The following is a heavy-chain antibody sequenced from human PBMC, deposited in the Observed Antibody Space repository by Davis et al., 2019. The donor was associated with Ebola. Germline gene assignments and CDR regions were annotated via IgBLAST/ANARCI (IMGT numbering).Heavy chain of an antibody. CDR3: ARARASRDYYYYGMDV. V-gene: IGHV4-59*01. CDR2: IYYSGST. J-gene: IGHJ6*04. Sequence: PGGSLRLSCAASGFTFSSYAMSWVRQAPGKGLEWIGYIYYSGSTNYNPSLKSRVTISVDTSKNQFSLKLSSVTAADTAVYYCARARASRDYYYYGMDVWGKGTTVTVSS. CDR1: GFTFSSYA.